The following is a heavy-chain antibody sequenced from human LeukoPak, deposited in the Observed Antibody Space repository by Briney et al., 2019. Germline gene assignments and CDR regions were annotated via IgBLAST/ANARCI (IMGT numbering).Heavy chain of an antibody. CDR2: ISGSGGST. Sequence: PGGSLRLSCAASGFTFSNSAMSWVRQAPGKGLEWVSAISGSGGSTYYADSVKGRFTISRDNSKNTVYLQMNSLKTDDTAVYYCARDYYGSGSYYTPWFDPWGQGTLVTVSS. D-gene: IGHD3-10*01. CDR3: ARDYYGSGSYYTPWFDP. J-gene: IGHJ5*02. V-gene: IGHV3-23*01. CDR1: GFTFSNSA.